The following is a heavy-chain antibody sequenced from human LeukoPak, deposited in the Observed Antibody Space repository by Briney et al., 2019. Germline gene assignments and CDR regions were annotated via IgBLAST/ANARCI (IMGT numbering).Heavy chain of an antibody. CDR1: GFTFSNYR. V-gene: IGHV3-74*01. CDR2: INSDGINT. D-gene: IGHD3-16*01. CDR3: AKDRLGGPYFFHY. J-gene: IGHJ4*02. Sequence: GGSLRLSCAASGFTFSNYRMHWVRQAPGKGLVWVSRINSDGINTSYADSVKGRFTISRDNAKNTLYLQINSLRAEDTAVYFCAKDRLGGPYFFHYWGQGTLVTVSS.